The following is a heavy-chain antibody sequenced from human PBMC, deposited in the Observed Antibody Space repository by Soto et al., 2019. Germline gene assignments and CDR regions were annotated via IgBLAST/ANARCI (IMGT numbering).Heavy chain of an antibody. CDR3: TRGYCSGGSCYFDY. V-gene: IGHV1-18*04. Sequence: ASVKVSCKASGYTFTSYGISWVRQAPGQGLKWMGWISAYNGNTNYAQKLQGRVTMTTDTSTSTAYMELRSLRSDDTAVYYCTRGYCSGGSCYFDYWGQGTLVTVSS. CDR1: GYTFTSYG. D-gene: IGHD2-15*01. CDR2: ISAYNGNT. J-gene: IGHJ4*02.